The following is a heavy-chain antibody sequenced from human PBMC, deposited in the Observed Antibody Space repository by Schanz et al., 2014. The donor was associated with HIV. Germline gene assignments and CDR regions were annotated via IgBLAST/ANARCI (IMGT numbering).Heavy chain of an antibody. D-gene: IGHD5-18*01. CDR1: GFTFDDFA. J-gene: IGHJ6*02. CDR3: AKDLNPYNVHTTLVTPPVGYGMDV. Sequence: EVQLVESGGGLVQPGRSLRLSCAASGFTFDDFAMHWVRQAPGKGLEWVSSISWNSGIIGYADSVKGRFSISRDNAKNSLYLQIISLRAEDTALYYCAKDLNPYNVHTTLVTPPVGYGMDVWGQGTTVTVSS. CDR2: ISWNSGII. V-gene: IGHV3-9*01.